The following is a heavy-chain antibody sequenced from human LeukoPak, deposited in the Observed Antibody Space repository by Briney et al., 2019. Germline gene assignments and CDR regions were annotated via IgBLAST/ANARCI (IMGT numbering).Heavy chain of an antibody. V-gene: IGHV1-69*05. D-gene: IGHD3-22*01. CDR2: IIPIFGTA. J-gene: IGHJ4*02. Sequence: ASVKVSCKASGGTFSSYAISWVRQAPGQGLEWMGGIIPIFGTANYAQKFQGRVTITTDESTSTAYMELSSLRSEDTAVYYCARVSEYYYDSGGESWGQGTLVTVSS. CDR3: ARVSEYYYDSGGES. CDR1: GGTFSSYA.